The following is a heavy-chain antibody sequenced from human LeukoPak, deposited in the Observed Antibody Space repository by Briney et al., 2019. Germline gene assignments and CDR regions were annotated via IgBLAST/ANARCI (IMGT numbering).Heavy chain of an antibody. CDR2: ISSSSGYI. Sequence: GGSLRLSCAASGFTFSSYGLNWVRQAPGKGLEWVSSISSSSGYIYYADSVKGRFTISRDNAKNSLYLQMNSLRAEDTAVYYCARQPGYCSGGSCPPDRGQGTMVTVSS. CDR3: ARQPGYCSGGSCPPD. D-gene: IGHD2-15*01. J-gene: IGHJ3*01. CDR1: GFTFSSYG. V-gene: IGHV3-21*01.